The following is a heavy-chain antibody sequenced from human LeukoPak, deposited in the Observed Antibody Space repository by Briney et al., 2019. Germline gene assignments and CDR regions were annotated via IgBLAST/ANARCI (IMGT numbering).Heavy chain of an antibody. CDR2: ISAYNGNT. V-gene: IGHV1-18*01. Sequence: ASVKVSCKASGYTFTSYGISWVRQAPGQGLEWMGWISAYNGNTNYAQKLQGRVTMTTDTSTSTAYMELRSLRSDDTAVYYCATVGVGATTGGYYYYYGMDVWGQGTTVTVSS. CDR1: GYTFTSYG. CDR3: ATVGVGATTGGYYYYYGMDV. D-gene: IGHD1-26*01. J-gene: IGHJ6*02.